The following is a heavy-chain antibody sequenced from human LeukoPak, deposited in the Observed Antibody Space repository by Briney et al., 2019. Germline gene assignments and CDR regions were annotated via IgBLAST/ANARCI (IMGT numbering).Heavy chain of an antibody. CDR3: AKDLIAIGTRNAFDI. Sequence: GGSLRLSCAASGFTFSSYAMNWVRQAPGKGLEWVSAISGSGSSTYYADSVKGRFTISRDNSKNTLYVQMSSLRAEDTAVYYCAKDLIAIGTRNAFDIWGQGTMVTVSS. CDR2: ISGSGSST. CDR1: GFTFSSYA. V-gene: IGHV3-23*01. D-gene: IGHD2-21*01. J-gene: IGHJ3*02.